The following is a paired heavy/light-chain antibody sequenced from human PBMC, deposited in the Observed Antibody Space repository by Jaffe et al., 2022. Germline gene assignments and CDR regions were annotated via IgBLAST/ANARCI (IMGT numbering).Heavy chain of an antibody. J-gene: IGHJ4*02. CDR1: GYSISSGYY. CDR3: ARVPWAGSIGYYYGFDY. D-gene: IGHD3-22*01. V-gene: IGHV4-38-2*01. CDR2: IHHSGST. Sequence: QVQLQESGPGLVKPSETLSLTCAVSGYSISSGYYWGWIRQPPGKGLEWIGSIHHSGSTYYNPSLKSRVTISVDTSKNQFSLRLSSVTAADTAVYYCARVPWAGSIGYYYGFDYWGQGILVTVSS.
Light chain of an antibody. CDR3: CSYAGSSTWV. J-gene: IGLJ3*02. CDR2: EVS. V-gene: IGLV2-23*02. CDR1: SSDVGSYNV. Sequence: QSALTQPASVSGSPGQSITISCSGTSSDVGSYNVVSWYQQHPGKAPKVMIYEVSKRPSGVSNRFSGSKSGNTASLTISGLQAEDEADYYCCSYAGSSTWVFGGGTKLTVL.